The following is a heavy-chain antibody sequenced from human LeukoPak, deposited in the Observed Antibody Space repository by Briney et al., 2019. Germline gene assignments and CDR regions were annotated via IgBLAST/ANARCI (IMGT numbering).Heavy chain of an antibody. D-gene: IGHD3-3*01. CDR1: GVSITTTDHF. CDR2: IYHTGSS. V-gene: IGHV4-39*01. CDR3: ARHSTFFGVVIIKGRVRGPFDY. Sequence: SETLSLTCIVSGVSITTTDHFWGWIRQPPGKGLEWMGNIYHTGSSYYNPSLKSRVTISEDTSKSQFSLRLSSLTAADTAVYYCARHSTFFGVVIIKGRVRGPFDYWGQGTLVTVSS. J-gene: IGHJ4*02.